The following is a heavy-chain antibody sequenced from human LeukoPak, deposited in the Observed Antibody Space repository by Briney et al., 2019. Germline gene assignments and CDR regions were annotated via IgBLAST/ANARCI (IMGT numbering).Heavy chain of an antibody. J-gene: IGHJ4*02. CDR1: GFTFSSYW. CDR2: IKQDGSEK. D-gene: IGHD4/OR15-4a*01. V-gene: IGHV3-7*03. CDR3: AKKAQYDGHYPLDY. Sequence: GGSLRLSCAASGFTFSSYWMSWVRQAPGKGLEWVANIKQDGSEKYYVDSVKGRFTISKDNAKNSLYLQMNSLRAEDTALYFCAKKAQYDGHYPLDYWGQGTLVTVSS.